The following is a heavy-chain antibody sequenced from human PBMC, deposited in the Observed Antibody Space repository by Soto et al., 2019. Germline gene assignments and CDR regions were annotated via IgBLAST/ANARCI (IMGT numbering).Heavy chain of an antibody. V-gene: IGHV4-30-2*01. CDR3: AKGINYYDSSGDSWLDP. Sequence: PSETLCLRCTVSGGSISSGGYCWTWIRQPPGAGLEWIGHMYHTGTTYYNPSLKSRITMSVDTSKNQFSLRLSSVTAADTAIYYCAKGINYYDSSGDSWLDPSGQGTLVTVSS. J-gene: IGHJ5*02. CDR2: MYHTGTT. D-gene: IGHD3-22*01. CDR1: GGSISSGGYC.